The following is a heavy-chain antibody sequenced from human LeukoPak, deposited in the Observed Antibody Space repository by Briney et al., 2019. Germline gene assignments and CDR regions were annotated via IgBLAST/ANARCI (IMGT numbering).Heavy chain of an antibody. CDR1: GFTFSSYG. V-gene: IGHV3-30*03. CDR2: ISYDGSNK. Sequence: GGSLRLSCAASGFTFSSYGVHWVRQAPGKRLEWVAVISYDGSNKYYADPVKGRFTISRDNSKNTLYLQMNSLRTEDTAVYYCARTVAAAGPMDYWGQGTLATVSS. D-gene: IGHD6-13*01. CDR3: ARTVAAAGPMDY. J-gene: IGHJ4*02.